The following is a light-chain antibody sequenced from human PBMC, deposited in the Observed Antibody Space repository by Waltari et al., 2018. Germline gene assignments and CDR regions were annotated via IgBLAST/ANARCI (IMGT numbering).Light chain of an antibody. CDR1: QRVSRY. CDR2: DAS. V-gene: IGKV3-11*01. J-gene: IGKJ5*01. Sequence: IVLTQSRANLSLYPVERATLSCRASQRVSRYLAWYQQQPGQAPRLLINDASNMATGIPDRFSGSGSGTDFTLTISSLEPEDFAVYYCQQRTNLITFGQGTRLEIK. CDR3: QQRTNLIT.